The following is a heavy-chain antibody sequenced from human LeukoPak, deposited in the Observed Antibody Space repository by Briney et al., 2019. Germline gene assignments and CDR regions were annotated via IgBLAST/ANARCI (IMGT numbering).Heavy chain of an antibody. Sequence: SVKVSCKXSGGTFSSYAISWVRQAPGQGLEWMGRIIPIFGTANYSQKFQGRVTITTDESTSTAYMELSSLRSEDTAVYYCSRDGEAGGYFDYGGQGTLVTVSS. J-gene: IGHJ4*02. CDR1: GGTFSSYA. V-gene: IGHV1-69*05. CDR3: SRDGEAGGYFDY. D-gene: IGHD2-8*02. CDR2: IIPIFGTA.